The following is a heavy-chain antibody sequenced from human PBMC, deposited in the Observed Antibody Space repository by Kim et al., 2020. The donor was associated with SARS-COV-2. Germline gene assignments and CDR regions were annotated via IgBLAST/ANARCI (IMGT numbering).Heavy chain of an antibody. Sequence: GGSLRLSCTGSGFTFGDYAMSWFRQAPGKGLEWVGFIRDKTYGGTTEYAAPVKGRFTISRDDSKSIAYLQMNSLRTEDTAVYYCSRVPSAVTTFWFDPWGQGTLVTVSS. CDR3: SRVPSAVTTFWFDP. V-gene: IGHV3-49*03. CDR2: IRDKTYGGTT. D-gene: IGHD4-17*01. J-gene: IGHJ5*02. CDR1: GFTFGDYA.